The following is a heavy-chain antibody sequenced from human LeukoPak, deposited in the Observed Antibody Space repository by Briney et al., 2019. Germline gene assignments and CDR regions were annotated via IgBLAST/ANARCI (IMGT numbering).Heavy chain of an antibody. V-gene: IGHV3-15*01. CDR3: TARVDY. CDR1: GFTFSNTW. J-gene: IGHJ4*02. CDR2: IKSKTDGETT. Sequence: PGGSLRLSCAASGFTFSNTWMSWVRQAPGKGLEWVGRIKSKTDGETTDYAAPVKGRFAISRDDSKNTLYLRMNSLKIEDTAVYYCTARVDYWGQGTLVTVSS.